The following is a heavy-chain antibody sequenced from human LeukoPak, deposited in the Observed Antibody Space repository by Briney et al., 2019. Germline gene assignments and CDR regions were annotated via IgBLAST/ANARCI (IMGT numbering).Heavy chain of an antibody. CDR2: INPSGGST. CDR1: GYTFTSYY. V-gene: IGHV1-46*01. D-gene: IGHD3-9*01. J-gene: IGHJ5*02. Sequence: GASVKVSCKASGYTFTSYYMHWVRQAPGQGLEWMGIINPSGGSTSYAQKFQGGVTMTRDMSTSTVYMELSSLRFEDTAVYYCARDRYVVNNWFDPWGQGTLVTVSS. CDR3: ARDRYVVNNWFDP.